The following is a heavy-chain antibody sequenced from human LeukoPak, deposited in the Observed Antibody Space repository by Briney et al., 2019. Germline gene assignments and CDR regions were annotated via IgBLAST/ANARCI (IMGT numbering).Heavy chain of an antibody. CDR1: GFTFSSYE. CDR3: ARVGSYYDILTGYYMAGYFDY. V-gene: IGHV3-48*03. CDR2: ISSSGSTM. Sequence: QPGGSLRLSCAASGFTFSSYEMNWVRQAPGKGLEWVSYISSSGSTMYYADSVKGRFTISRDNAKNSLYLQMNSLRAEDTAVYYCARVGSYYDILTGYYMAGYFDYWGQGTLVTVSS. J-gene: IGHJ4*02. D-gene: IGHD3-9*01.